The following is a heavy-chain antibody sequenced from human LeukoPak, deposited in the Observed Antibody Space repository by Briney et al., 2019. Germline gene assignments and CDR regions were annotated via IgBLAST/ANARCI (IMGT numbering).Heavy chain of an antibody. V-gene: IGHV1-2*02. D-gene: IGHD3-10*01. Sequence: ASVKVSCKASGYTFTGYHMHWVRQAPGQGLEWMGWINPNSGGTNYAQKFQGRVTMTRDTSISTAYMGLSRLRSDDTAVYYCASKKFKRGPFDYWGQGTLVTVSS. CDR3: ASKKFKRGPFDY. J-gene: IGHJ4*02. CDR2: INPNSGGT. CDR1: GYTFTGYH.